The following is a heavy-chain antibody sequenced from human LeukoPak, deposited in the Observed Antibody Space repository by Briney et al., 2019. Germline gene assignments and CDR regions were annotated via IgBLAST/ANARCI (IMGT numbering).Heavy chain of an antibody. Sequence: SETLSLTCTASGGSISNYWCSWIQQPPGKGLEWIGYVFDNVSTNYNPSLKSRVTISVDTSKKQFSLKVSSVTAADTAVYYCARGYSSSWNYLDYWGQGTLVTVSS. CDR3: ARGYSSSWNYLDY. J-gene: IGHJ4*02. CDR1: GGSISNYW. CDR2: VFDNVST. D-gene: IGHD6-13*01. V-gene: IGHV4-59*01.